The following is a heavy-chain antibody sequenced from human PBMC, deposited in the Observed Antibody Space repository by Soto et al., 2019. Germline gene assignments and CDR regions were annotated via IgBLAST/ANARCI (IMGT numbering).Heavy chain of an antibody. J-gene: IGHJ6*02. CDR2: INLSGGRI. D-gene: IGHD2-15*01. CDR3: AREGPIDYYSGMDV. V-gene: IGHV1-46*01. CDR1: GYTFTNYY. Sequence: QVQLVQSGAEVKRPGASVKVSCKASGYTFTNYYMHWVRQAPGQGLEWMGVINLSGGRITYAQKFQGRLTMTRDTSTTTVHMELGGLRSEDTAVYYCAREGPIDYYSGMDVWGQGTTVTVSS.